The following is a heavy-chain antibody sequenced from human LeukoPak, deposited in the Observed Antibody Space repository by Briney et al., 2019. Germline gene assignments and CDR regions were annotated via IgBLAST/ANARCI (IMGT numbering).Heavy chain of an antibody. CDR1: GGSISSYY. D-gene: IGHD1-1*01. CDR3: AREHWSRGWFDP. Sequence: PSETLSLTCTVSGGSISSYYWSWIRQPPGKGLEWIGYIYYSGSTNYNPSLKSRVTVSVDTSKNQFSLKLSSVTAADTAVYYCAREHWSRGWFDPWGQGTLVTVSS. J-gene: IGHJ5*02. V-gene: IGHV4-59*01. CDR2: IYYSGST.